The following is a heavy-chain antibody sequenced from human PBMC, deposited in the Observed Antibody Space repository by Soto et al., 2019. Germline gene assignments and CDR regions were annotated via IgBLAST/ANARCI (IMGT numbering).Heavy chain of an antibody. D-gene: IGHD1-26*01. Sequence: EVQLLESGGGLVQPGGSLRLSCASSGFTFSSYAMTWVRQAPGKGLEWVSAISGGGGRTYYADSVRGRFTISRDNSKNTLYLQMNSLRAEDTAVYYCAKDKTSRGSYDAFDIWGQGTMVTVSS. CDR3: AKDKTSRGSYDAFDI. J-gene: IGHJ3*02. CDR1: GFTFSSYA. CDR2: ISGGGGRT. V-gene: IGHV3-23*01.